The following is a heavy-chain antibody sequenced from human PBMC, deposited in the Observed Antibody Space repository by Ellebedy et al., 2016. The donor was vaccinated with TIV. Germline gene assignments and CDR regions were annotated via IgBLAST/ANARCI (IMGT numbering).Heavy chain of an antibody. Sequence: GESLKISCAASGFTFSDYYMSWIRQAPGKGLEWVSYITSTSSYTNHADSVKGRFTISRDNAKNSLFLQMNSLRAEDTALYYCARIRGGLLNEQNCFDPWGQGTLVTVSS. CDR2: ITSTSSYT. J-gene: IGHJ5*02. V-gene: IGHV3-11*03. CDR1: GFTFSDYY. CDR3: ARIRGGLLNEQNCFDP. D-gene: IGHD2-15*01.